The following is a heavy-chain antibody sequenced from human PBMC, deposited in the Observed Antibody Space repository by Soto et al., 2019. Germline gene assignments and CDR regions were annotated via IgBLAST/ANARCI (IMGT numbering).Heavy chain of an antibody. V-gene: IGHV4-30-4*01. CDR2: IYYTGST. CDR3: ARVSGHNTGYYSVYFMDV. CDR1: GGSISSGDYY. Sequence: QVQLQESGPGLVKPSQTLSLTCNVSGGSISSGDYYWTWIRQSPGKGLEWIGYIYYTGSTFYSPSLKSRVTISLDTSVNHFSLDMNSVTAADTAVYFCARVSGHNTGYYSVYFMDVWGQGTTVTVSS. D-gene: IGHD5-18*01. J-gene: IGHJ6*02.